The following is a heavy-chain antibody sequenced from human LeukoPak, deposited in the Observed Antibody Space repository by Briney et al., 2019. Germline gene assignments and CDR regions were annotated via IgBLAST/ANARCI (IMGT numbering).Heavy chain of an antibody. CDR2: ISSNGGST. CDR3: ARDRNSGSYFDY. CDR1: GFTFSSYA. Sequence: GGSLRLSCAASGFTFSSYAMHWVRQAQGKGLEYVSAISSNGGSTYYANSVKGRFTISRDNSKNTLYLQMGSLRAEDMAVYYCARDRNSGSYFDYWGQGTLVTVSS. D-gene: IGHD1-26*01. J-gene: IGHJ4*02. V-gene: IGHV3-64*01.